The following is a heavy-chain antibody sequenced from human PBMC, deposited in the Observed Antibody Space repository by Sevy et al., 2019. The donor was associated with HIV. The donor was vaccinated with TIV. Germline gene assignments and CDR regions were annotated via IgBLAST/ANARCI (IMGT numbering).Heavy chain of an antibody. CDR1: GYTFTSYG. V-gene: IGHV1-18*01. Sequence: ASVKVSCKASGYTFTSYGISWVRQAPGQGLEWMGWISAYNGNTNYAQKLQGRVTMTTDTSTSTAYMELRSLRSDDTARYYCGGDSRRTVTTLHDAFDIWGQGTMVTVSS. CDR3: GGDSRRTVTTLHDAFDI. D-gene: IGHD4-17*01. CDR2: ISAYNGNT. J-gene: IGHJ3*02.